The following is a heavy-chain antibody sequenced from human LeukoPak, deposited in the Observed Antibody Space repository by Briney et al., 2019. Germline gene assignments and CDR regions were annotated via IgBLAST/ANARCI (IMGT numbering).Heavy chain of an antibody. CDR1: GGSISSYY. V-gene: IGHV4-39*07. Sequence: SETLSLTCAVSGGSISSYYWGWIRQPPGKGLEWIGSVYYTGASYYNPSLKSRVTISIDTSKKHFSLKLTSVTAADTAVYYCARGAPPQNWGQGTLVTVSS. CDR3: ARGAPPQN. CDR2: VYYTGAS. J-gene: IGHJ4*02.